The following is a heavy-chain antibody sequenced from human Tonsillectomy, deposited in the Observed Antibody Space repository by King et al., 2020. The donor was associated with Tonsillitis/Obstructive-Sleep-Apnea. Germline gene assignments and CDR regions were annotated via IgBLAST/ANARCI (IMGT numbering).Heavy chain of an antibody. CDR3: GSTITIFGVAVCRFDP. J-gene: IGHJ5*02. D-gene: IGHD3-3*01. V-gene: IGHV4-39*01. CDR1: GGSISSSSYY. CDR2: IYYSGST. Sequence: MQLQESGPGLVKPSETLSLTCTVSGGSISSSSYYWGWIRQPPGKGLEWIGSIYYSGSTYYNPSLKSRVTISVDTSKNQFSLKLSSVTAADTAVYYCGSTITIFGVAVCRFDPWGQGTLVTVSS.